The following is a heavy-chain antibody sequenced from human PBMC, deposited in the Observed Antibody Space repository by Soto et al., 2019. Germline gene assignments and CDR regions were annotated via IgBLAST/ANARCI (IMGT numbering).Heavy chain of an antibody. D-gene: IGHD6-13*01. CDR2: ISSNSAYI. J-gene: IGHJ5*02. V-gene: IGHV3-21*01. CDR1: GFTFRSFT. CDR3: TRDASRDSSARGWFDP. Sequence: GGSLRLSCAASGFTFRSFTMNWVRQAPGKGPEWVSTISSNSAYIYYTDALRGRFTISRDNAKNSLHLQMNSLRAEDTAVYYCTRDASRDSSARGWFDPWGPGTLVTVSS.